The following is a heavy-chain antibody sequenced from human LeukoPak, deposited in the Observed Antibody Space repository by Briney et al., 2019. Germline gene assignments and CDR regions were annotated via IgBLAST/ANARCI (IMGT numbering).Heavy chain of an antibody. D-gene: IGHD3-10*01. CDR3: ARDYGFFDY. Sequence: GGSLRPSCAASGFTVSSNYMSWVRQAPGKGLEWVSVIYSGGSTYYADSVKGRFTISRDNFKNTLYLQMNSLRAEDTAVYYCARDYGFFDYWGQGTLVTVSS. J-gene: IGHJ4*02. V-gene: IGHV3-66*01. CDR1: GFTVSSNY. CDR2: IYSGGST.